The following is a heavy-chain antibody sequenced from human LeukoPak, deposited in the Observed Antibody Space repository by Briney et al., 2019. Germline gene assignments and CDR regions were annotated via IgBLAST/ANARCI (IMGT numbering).Heavy chain of an antibody. CDR2: IYSGGST. Sequence: GRSLRLSCAAAGFTVSSNYMSWARQAPGKGLEWVSVIYSGGSTYYADSVKGRFTISRDNSKNTLYLQMNSLRAEDTAVYYCARDRVYCSGGSCYPYYFDYWGQGTLVTVSS. CDR3: ARDRVYCSGGSCYPYYFDY. J-gene: IGHJ4*02. V-gene: IGHV3-66*01. D-gene: IGHD2-15*01. CDR1: GFTVSSNY.